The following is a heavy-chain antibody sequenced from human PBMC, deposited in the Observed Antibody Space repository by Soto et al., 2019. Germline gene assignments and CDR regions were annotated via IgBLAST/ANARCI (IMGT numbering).Heavy chain of an antibody. CDR1: GGSISSYY. D-gene: IGHD6-13*01. Sequence: SETLSLTCTVSGGSISSYYWSWIRQPPGKGLEWIGYIYYSGSTNYNPSLKSRVTISVDTSKNQFSLKLSSVTAADTAVYYCAGRGIAAAEDYWGQGTLVTVSS. CDR2: IYYSGST. J-gene: IGHJ4*02. CDR3: AGRGIAAAEDY. V-gene: IGHV4-59*08.